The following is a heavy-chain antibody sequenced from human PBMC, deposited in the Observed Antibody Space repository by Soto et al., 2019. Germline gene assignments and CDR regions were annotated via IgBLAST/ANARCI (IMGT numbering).Heavy chain of an antibody. CDR3: ARASRYYWNYMMY. CDR1: GYTFSNDA. D-gene: IGHD1-7*01. V-gene: IGHV1-18*01. J-gene: IGHJ4*02. Sequence: QVQLVQSGAEVKKPGASVKVSCKASGYTFSNDAITWVRRAPGQGLEGMGWVRAYNGNTNYAQKFKGRVTMTTDTSTSTAYMEIRSLRYDDPAVYFCARASRYYWNYMMYWGQGTLVTVSS. CDR2: VRAYNGNT.